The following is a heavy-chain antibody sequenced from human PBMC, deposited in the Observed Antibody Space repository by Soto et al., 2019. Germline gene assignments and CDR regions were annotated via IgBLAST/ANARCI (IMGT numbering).Heavy chain of an antibody. J-gene: IGHJ6*01. V-gene: IGHV1-2*04. D-gene: IGHD2-21*02. CDR2: INPKSGGT. CDR1: GYSFTDYH. Sequence: ASVKVSCKASGYSFTDYHIXXXRQAPGQGLEWLGRINPKSGGTSAAQKFQGWVTMTTDTSISTASMELTRLTSDDTAIXXCARSSAFCXGDCYSSTNPXXXXXGMDVXXXGTTVXXSS. CDR3: ARSSAFCXGDCYSSTNPXXXXXGMDV.